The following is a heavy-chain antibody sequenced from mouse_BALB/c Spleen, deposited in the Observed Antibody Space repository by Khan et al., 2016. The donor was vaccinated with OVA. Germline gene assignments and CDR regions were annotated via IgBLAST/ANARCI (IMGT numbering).Heavy chain of an antibody. CDR2: VWGDGST. Sequence: QVQLKESGPGLVAPSQSLSITCTVSGFSLTNYGISWVLQPPGKGLEWLGVVWGDGSTNYHSALRSRLSISKDNSKSQVFLKLNCLQTDDAATYYCDKWYYCGVSDWYFDVWGAGTTVTVSA. V-gene: IGHV2-3*01. D-gene: IGHD2-13*01. CDR1: GFSLTNYG. CDR3: DKWYYCGVSDWYFDV. J-gene: IGHJ1*01.